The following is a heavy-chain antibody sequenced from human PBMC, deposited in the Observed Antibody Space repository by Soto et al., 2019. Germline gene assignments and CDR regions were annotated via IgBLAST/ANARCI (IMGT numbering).Heavy chain of an antibody. Sequence: GGSLRLSCAASGFTFSSYAMSWVRQAAGKGLDWVSLISGSGGSTYYADSVKGRFTISRDNSKNTLYLQMNSLRAEDTAVYYCAKGNYGDYFDYWGQGTLVTVSS. V-gene: IGHV3-23*01. CDR2: ISGSGGST. CDR1: GFTFSSYA. CDR3: AKGNYGDYFDY. J-gene: IGHJ4*02. D-gene: IGHD4-17*01.